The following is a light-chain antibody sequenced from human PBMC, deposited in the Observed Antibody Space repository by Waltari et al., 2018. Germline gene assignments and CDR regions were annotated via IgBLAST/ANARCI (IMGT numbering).Light chain of an antibody. CDR1: SCPVSTSNS. J-gene: IGLJ3*02. V-gene: IGLV8-61*01. Sequence: HTVVIQEPPFSVSTGERVTATCLLSSCPVSTSNSPRWYHQTPGQPPRTRIYNTNTRSAGVPDRFSGSILGSKAALTITVAQADDESHYYCALYVGRAMWVFGGGTKLTVL. CDR3: ALYVGRAMWV. CDR2: NTN.